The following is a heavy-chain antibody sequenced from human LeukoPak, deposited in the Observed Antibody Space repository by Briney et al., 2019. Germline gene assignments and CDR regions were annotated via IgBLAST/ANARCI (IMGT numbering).Heavy chain of an antibody. CDR3: ARERVGAHYYYYYMDV. D-gene: IGHD1-26*01. J-gene: IGHJ6*03. V-gene: IGHV1-18*04. CDR1: GHTFTGYY. Sequence: EASVKVSCKASGHTFTGYYMHWVRQAPGQGLEWMGWISAYNGNTNYAQKLQGRVTMTTDTSTSTAYMELRSLRSDDTAVYYCARERVGAHYYYYYMDVWGKGTTVTVSS. CDR2: ISAYNGNT.